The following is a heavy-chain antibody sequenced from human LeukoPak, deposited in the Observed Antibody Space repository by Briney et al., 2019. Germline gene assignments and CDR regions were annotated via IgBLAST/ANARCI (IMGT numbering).Heavy chain of an antibody. J-gene: IGHJ4*02. CDR2: ISDSGRST. V-gene: IGHV3-23*01. CDR1: GFTFSSYA. D-gene: IGHD1-26*01. CDR3: AKGQKWELPLDF. Sequence: PGGSLRLSCAASGFTFSSYAMSWVRQAPGKGLEWVSAISDSGRSTYYADSVKGRFTISRDISKSTLYLQMNSLRAKDTALYYCAKGQKWELPLDFWGQGTLVTVSS.